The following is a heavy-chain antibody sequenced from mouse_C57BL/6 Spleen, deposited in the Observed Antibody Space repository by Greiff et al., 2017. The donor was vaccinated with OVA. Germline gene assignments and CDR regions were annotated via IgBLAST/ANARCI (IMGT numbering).Heavy chain of an antibody. V-gene: IGHV1-50*01. J-gene: IGHJ1*03. CDR2: IDPSDSYT. CDR1: GYTFTSYW. CDR3: ARWGGDPRYFDV. Sequence: VQLQQPGAELVKPGASVKLSCKASGYTFTSYWMQWVKQRPGQGLEWIGEIDPSDSYTNYNQKFKGKATLTVDTSSSTAYMQLSSLISEDSAVYYCARWGGDPRYFDVWGTGTTVTVSS.